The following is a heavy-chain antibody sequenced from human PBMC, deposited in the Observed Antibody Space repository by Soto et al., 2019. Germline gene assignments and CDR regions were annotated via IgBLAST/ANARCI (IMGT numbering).Heavy chain of an antibody. CDR2: ISGPSSVI. D-gene: IGHD6-6*01. CDR3: ARGKYPGAVDV. J-gene: IGHJ3*01. CDR1: GFTFSDYY. V-gene: IGHV3-11*01. Sequence: QLVESGGGLVRSGGSLKLSCVSSGFTFSDYYMHWMRQAPGKGLEWVSYISGPSSVISYADSVKGRFTISRDNAKDSLFLQMNNLRAEDTALYYCARGKYPGAVDVWGQGTMVTVSS.